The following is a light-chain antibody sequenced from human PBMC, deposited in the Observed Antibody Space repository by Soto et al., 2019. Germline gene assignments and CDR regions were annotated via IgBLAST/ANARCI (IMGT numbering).Light chain of an antibody. CDR3: QQYNKWPPWT. J-gene: IGKJ1*01. Sequence: EIVMTQSPATLSVSPGERATFSCRASQSVGSNLAWYQQKPGQAPRLLIYGASTRATGIPARFSGSGSGTEFSLTISGLQTEDSAVFCCQQYNKWPPWTFGQGTKVDIK. V-gene: IGKV3-15*01. CDR1: QSVGSN. CDR2: GAS.